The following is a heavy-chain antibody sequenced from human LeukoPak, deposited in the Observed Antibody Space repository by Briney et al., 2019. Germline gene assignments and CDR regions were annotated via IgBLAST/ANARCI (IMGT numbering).Heavy chain of an antibody. CDR1: GYTFTGYY. CDR2: MNSNSGGT. Sequence: RASVSVSCTASGYTFTGYYMHWVRQAPGQGVECMGWMNSNSGGTNYAQKFQGRLTMTRDTSISTAYMEQSRLISDDTAVYYCARGNRYCSSTSCLLFDYWGQGTLVTVSS. V-gene: IGHV1-2*02. J-gene: IGHJ4*02. D-gene: IGHD2-2*01. CDR3: ARGNRYCSSTSCLLFDY.